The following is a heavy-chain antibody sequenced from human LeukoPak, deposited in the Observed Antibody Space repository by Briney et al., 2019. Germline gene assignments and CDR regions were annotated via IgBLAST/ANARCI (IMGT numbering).Heavy chain of an antibody. Sequence: PSETLSLTCSVSGGSISGYYWSWIRQPPGKGLDWIGYIYYSGSTNYNPSLKSRVTLSVDMSKNQFSLKLDSVTAADTAMYYCARGVTGGWYGDFQHWGQGTLVTVSS. CDR2: IYYSGST. CDR3: ARGVTGGWYGDFQH. CDR1: GGSISGYY. V-gene: IGHV4-59*01. J-gene: IGHJ1*01. D-gene: IGHD6-19*01.